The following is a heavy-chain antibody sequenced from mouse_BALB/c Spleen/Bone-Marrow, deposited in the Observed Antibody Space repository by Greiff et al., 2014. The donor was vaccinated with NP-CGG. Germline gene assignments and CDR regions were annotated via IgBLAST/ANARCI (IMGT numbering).Heavy chain of an antibody. Sequence: EVQLKQSGPELVKPGSSVKMSCKTSGYSFTDYTIHWVKQSHGKSLEWIGDFNPNNGGTDYNQKFQDKATLTVDKSSRTAFMEFRSLTFEDSAVYYCARASWYDYWGQGTSLTVSS. CDR2: FNPNNGGT. V-gene: IGHV1-22*01. CDR3: ARASWYDY. CDR1: GYSFTDYT. D-gene: IGHD1-1*02. J-gene: IGHJ2*02.